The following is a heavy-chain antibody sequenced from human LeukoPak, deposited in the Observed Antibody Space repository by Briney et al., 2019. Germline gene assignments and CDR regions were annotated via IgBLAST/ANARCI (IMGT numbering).Heavy chain of an antibody. V-gene: IGHV4-39*01. CDR2: INYSGTT. D-gene: IGHD2-2*01. J-gene: IGHJ3*02. CDR1: GDSLSSSTYY. CDR3: ARRNVVVPAAMARAFDI. Sequence: PETLSLTCTVSGDSLSSSTYYWGWIRQPPAKGLEWIGNINYSGTTYYNPSLKSRVTISVDTSKNQFSLKLNSVTAADTAVYYCARRNVVVPAAMARAFDIWGQGTVVTVSS.